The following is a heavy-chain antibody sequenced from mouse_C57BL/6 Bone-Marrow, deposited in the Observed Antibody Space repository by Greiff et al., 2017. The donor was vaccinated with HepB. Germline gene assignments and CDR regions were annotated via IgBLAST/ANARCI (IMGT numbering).Heavy chain of an antibody. V-gene: IGHV1-54*01. CDR3: ARSYYFYYFDY. J-gene: IGHJ2*01. CDR1: GYAFTNYL. CDR2: INPGSGGT. Sequence: QVQLKESGAELVRPGTSVKVSCKASGYAFTNYLIEWVKQRPGQGLEWIGVINPGSGGTNYNEKFKGKATLTADKSSSTAYMQLSSLTSEDSAVYFCARSYYFYYFDYWGQGTTLTVSS. D-gene: IGHD2-10*01.